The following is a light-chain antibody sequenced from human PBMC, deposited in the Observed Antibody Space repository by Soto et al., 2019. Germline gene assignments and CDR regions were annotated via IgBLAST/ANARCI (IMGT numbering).Light chain of an antibody. CDR3: QQYVRSPWT. J-gene: IGKJ1*01. V-gene: IGKV3-20*01. CDR1: QSVSSSY. CDR2: GAS. Sequence: EIVLTLSPGTLSLSPGERATLSCRASQSVSSSYLAWYQQKGGQAPRLLIYGASSRATGIPDRFSGSGSGTDFTLTISRLEPEDFAVYYCQQYVRSPWTFGQGTKVEIK.